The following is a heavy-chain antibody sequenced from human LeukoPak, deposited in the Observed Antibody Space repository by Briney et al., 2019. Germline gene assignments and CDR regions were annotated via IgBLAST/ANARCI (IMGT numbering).Heavy chain of an antibody. CDR2: IYYSGST. CDR3: ARYVWGSYPGLYYFDY. J-gene: IGHJ4*02. Sequence: SETLSLTCTVSGGSISSYYWSWIRQPPGKGLEWIGYIYYSGSTNYNPSLKSRVTISVDTSKNQFSLKLSSVTAADTAVYYCARYVWGSYPGLYYFDYWGQGTLVTVSS. D-gene: IGHD3-16*02. V-gene: IGHV4-59*01. CDR1: GGSISSYY.